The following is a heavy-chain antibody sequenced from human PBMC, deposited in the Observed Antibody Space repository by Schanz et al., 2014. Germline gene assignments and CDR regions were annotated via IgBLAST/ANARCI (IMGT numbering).Heavy chain of an antibody. Sequence: QVQLVQSGAEVKKPGASVKVSCKSSGGTFSSYAISWVRQAPGQGLEWMGKIIPVLNIATYAQRFQGRVSITADTSTNTAYMELSSLTSEDTAVYYCARDHVATTDYDYFFYYLDVWATGITVIVSS. J-gene: IGHJ6*03. CDR1: GGTFSSYA. V-gene: IGHV1-69*04. D-gene: IGHD1-1*01. CDR2: IIPVLNIA. CDR3: ARDHVATTDYDYFFYYLDV.